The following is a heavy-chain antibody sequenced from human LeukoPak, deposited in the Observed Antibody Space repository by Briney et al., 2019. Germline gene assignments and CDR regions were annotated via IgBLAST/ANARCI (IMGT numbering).Heavy chain of an antibody. CDR3: AASREMATILVY. J-gene: IGHJ4*02. CDR2: IYYSGST. CDR1: GCSISSYY. Sequence: SETLSLTCTVSGCSISSYYWSWIRQPPGKGLEWIGYIYYSGSTNYNPSLKSRVTISVDTSKNQFSLKLSSVTAADTAVYYCAASREMATILVYWGQGTLVTVSS. D-gene: IGHD5-24*01. V-gene: IGHV4-59*01.